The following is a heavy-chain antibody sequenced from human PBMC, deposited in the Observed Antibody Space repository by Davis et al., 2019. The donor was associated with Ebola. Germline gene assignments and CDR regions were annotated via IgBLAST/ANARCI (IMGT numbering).Heavy chain of an antibody. V-gene: IGHV1-46*01. CDR1: GYTFTSYY. CDR3: VRDFWSDIPDY. CDR2: INPSGGST. D-gene: IGHD3-3*01. J-gene: IGHJ4*02. Sequence: ASVKVSCKASGYTFTSYYMHWVRQAPGQGLEWMGIINPSGGSTSYAQKFQGRVTMTRDTSTSTVYMELSSLRSDDTAVYYCVRDFWSDIPDYRGQGTLVTVTS.